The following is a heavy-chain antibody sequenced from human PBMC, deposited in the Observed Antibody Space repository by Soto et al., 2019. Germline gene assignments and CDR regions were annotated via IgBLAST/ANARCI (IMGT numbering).Heavy chain of an antibody. Sequence: QVQLVESGGGVVQPGRSLRLSCAASGFTFSSYGMHWVRQAPGKGLEWVAVISYDGSNKYYADSVNGPFTISRDNSKNTQYLQITRLRPEDTAVYYCANDPQSPTRRVFWGQGNLVTVAS. CDR3: ANDPQSPTRRVF. J-gene: IGHJ4*02. CDR1: GFTFSSYG. V-gene: IGHV3-30*18. CDR2: ISYDGSNK.